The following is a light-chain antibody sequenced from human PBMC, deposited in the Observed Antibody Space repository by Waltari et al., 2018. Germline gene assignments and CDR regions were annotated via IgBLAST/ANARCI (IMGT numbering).Light chain of an antibody. Sequence: QSALTQPASVSGSHGHSITISCTGTSSDVGAYDYVSWYQQYPGKAPKLMIFEVSNRPSGASIRFSGSKSGNTASLTISGLLPEDEADYYCSSFTTSSTQVFGTGTKVTVL. V-gene: IGLV2-14*01. CDR3: SSFTTSSTQV. J-gene: IGLJ1*01. CDR2: EVS. CDR1: SSDVGAYDY.